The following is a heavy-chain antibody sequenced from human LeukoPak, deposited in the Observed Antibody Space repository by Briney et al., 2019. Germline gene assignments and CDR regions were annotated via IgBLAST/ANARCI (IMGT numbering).Heavy chain of an antibody. J-gene: IGHJ4*02. CDR3: ARGGGYSYGSFDY. CDR1: GFTFSSYA. D-gene: IGHD5-18*01. Sequence: GGSLRLSRAASGFTFSSYAMSWVRQAPGKGLEWVSAISGSGGSTYYADSVKGRFTISRDNAKNTLYLQMNSLRAEDTAVYYCARGGGYSYGSFDYWGQGTLVTVSS. CDR2: ISGSGGST. V-gene: IGHV3-23*01.